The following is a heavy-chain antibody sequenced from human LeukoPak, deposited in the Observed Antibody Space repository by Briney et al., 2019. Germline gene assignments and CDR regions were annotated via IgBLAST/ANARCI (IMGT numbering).Heavy chain of an antibody. CDR3: ATSFEYSSSAASY. CDR1: GGSISSSSYY. Sequence: SVTLSLTCTVSGGSISSSSYYWGWIRQPPGKGLEWIGSIYYSGSTYYNPSLKSRGTISVDTSKNQFSLKLSSVTAADTAVYYCATSFEYSSSAASYWGQGTLVTVSS. D-gene: IGHD6-6*01. V-gene: IGHV4-39*01. J-gene: IGHJ4*02. CDR2: IYYSGST.